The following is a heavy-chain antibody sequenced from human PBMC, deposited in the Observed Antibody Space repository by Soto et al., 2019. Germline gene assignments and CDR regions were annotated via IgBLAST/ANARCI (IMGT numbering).Heavy chain of an antibody. Sequence: EVQLVESGGGLVQPGGSLRLSCAASGFTFSSYDMHWVRQATGKGLEWVSAIGTAGDTYYPGSVKGRFTISSENAKNSFYLQMNSPRAGDTAVYCCAKAQRDQRYGDYGPRSCYFDLWGRGTLVTVSS. CDR2: IGTAGDT. D-gene: IGHD4-17*01. CDR1: GFTFSSYD. J-gene: IGHJ2*01. CDR3: AKAQRDQRYGDYGPRSCYFDL. V-gene: IGHV3-13*01.